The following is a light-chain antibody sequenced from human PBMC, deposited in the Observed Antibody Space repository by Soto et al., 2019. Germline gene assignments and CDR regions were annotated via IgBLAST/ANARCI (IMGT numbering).Light chain of an antibody. J-gene: IGKJ1*01. V-gene: IGKV1-39*01. CDR3: QPSHSTPV. CDR1: QSISSH. Sequence: DIQMTQSPSSLSASVGDRVTITCRASQSISSHLNWYQQKPGKAPKLLIYGASSLESGVPSRFSGSGSGTDFTLTISSLQPEDFATYYCQPSHSTPVFGQGTKVDIK. CDR2: GAS.